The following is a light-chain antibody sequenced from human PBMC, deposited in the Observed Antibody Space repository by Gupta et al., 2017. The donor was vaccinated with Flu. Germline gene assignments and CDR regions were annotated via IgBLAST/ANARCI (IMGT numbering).Light chain of an antibody. Sequence: DGVLTQYPLSLPVTLGQPASISCRSSQSLVYSDGDSYVSWFHQRPGQSPRRLIYKASNRDSGVPDRISGSGSGTDFTLKISRVEAEDVGLYYCMHSTRWPWTFGQGTKVEIK. CDR2: KAS. CDR1: QSLVYSDGDSY. J-gene: IGKJ1*01. V-gene: IGKV2-30*01. CDR3: MHSTRWPWT.